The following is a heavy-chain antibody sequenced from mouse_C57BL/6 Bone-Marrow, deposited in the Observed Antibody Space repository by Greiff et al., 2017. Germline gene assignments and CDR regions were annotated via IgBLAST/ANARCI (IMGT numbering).Heavy chain of an antibody. J-gene: IGHJ1*03. Sequence: EVQLQESGPGLAKPSQTLSLTCSVTGYSITSDYWNWIRKFPGHKLEYMGYISYSGSTYYNPSLKSRISITRDTSKNQYYLQLNSVTTEDTATYCCGRDYDNSYGDWYFDVWGTGTTVTVSS. CDR3: GRDYDNSYGDWYFDV. CDR1: GYSITSDY. CDR2: ISYSGST. V-gene: IGHV3-8*01. D-gene: IGHD1-1*01.